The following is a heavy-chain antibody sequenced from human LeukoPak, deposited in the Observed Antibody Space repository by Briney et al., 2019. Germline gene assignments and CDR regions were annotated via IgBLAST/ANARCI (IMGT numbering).Heavy chain of an antibody. V-gene: IGHV3-7*01. D-gene: IGHD5-18*01. CDR3: ARGYSSPWDRYFDY. Sequence: GGSLRLSCAASGFIFSSYAMSWVRQAPGKGLEWVANIKQDGSEKYYVDSVKGRFTISRDNAKNLLNLQMNSLRAEDTAVYYCARGYSSPWDRYFDYWGQGTLVTVSS. J-gene: IGHJ4*02. CDR1: GFIFSSYA. CDR2: IKQDGSEK.